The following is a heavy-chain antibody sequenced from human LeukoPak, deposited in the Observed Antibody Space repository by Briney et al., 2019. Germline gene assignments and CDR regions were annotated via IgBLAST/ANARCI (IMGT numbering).Heavy chain of an antibody. CDR3: ARSYRGYSYGH. J-gene: IGHJ4*02. V-gene: IGHV3-7*02. CDR2: IKQDGSEK. D-gene: IGHD5-18*01. CDR1: GFTFSSYW. Sequence: PGGSLRLSCAASGFTFSSYWTSWVRQAPGKGLEWVANIKQDGSEKYYVDSVKGRFTISRDNAKNSLYLQMNSLRAEDTAVYYCARSYRGYSYGHWGQGTLVTVSS.